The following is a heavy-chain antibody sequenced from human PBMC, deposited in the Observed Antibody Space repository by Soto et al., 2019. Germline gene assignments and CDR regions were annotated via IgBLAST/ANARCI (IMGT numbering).Heavy chain of an antibody. J-gene: IGHJ4*02. Sequence: GGSLRLSCAASVFTFGDYWMHWVRQPPGKGPEWVSRMTGDGRTTQYADSVKGRFTASRDNAKSTLYLQMNSLRAEDTAVYYCATAEVDYWGPGTLVTSPQ. V-gene: IGHV3-74*03. CDR2: MTGDGRTT. CDR3: ATAEVDY. CDR1: VFTFGDYW.